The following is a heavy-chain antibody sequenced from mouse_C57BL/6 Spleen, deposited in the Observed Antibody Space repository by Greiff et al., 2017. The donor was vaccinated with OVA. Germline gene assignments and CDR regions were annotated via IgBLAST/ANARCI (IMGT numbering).Heavy chain of an antibody. D-gene: IGHD1-1*01. Sequence: LQQSGAELVKPGASVKISCKASGYAFSSYWMNWVKQRPGKGLEWIGQIYPGDGDTNYNGKFKGKATLTADKSSSTAYMQLSSLTSEDSAVYFCARSNSYYYGSSYAMDYWGQGTSVTVSS. V-gene: IGHV1-80*01. J-gene: IGHJ4*01. CDR3: ARSNSYYYGSSYAMDY. CDR1: GYAFSSYW. CDR2: IYPGDGDT.